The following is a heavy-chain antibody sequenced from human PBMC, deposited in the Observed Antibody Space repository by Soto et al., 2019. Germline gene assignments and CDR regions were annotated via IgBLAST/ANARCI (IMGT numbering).Heavy chain of an antibody. CDR3: ARVIWRSGYYWFNYYYGMDV. V-gene: IGHV3-30-3*01. D-gene: IGHD3-22*01. Sequence: QVQLVESGGGVVQPGRSPRLSCAASGFTFSSYAMHWVRQAPGKGLEWVAVISYDGSNKYYADSVKGRFTISRDNSKNTLYLQMNSLRAEDTAVYYCARVIWRSGYYWFNYYYGMDVWGQGTTVTVSS. J-gene: IGHJ6*02. CDR1: GFTFSSYA. CDR2: ISYDGSNK.